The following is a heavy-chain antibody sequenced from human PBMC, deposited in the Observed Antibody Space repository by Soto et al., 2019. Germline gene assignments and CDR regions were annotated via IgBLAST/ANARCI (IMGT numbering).Heavy chain of an antibody. Sequence: PSETLSLSCAVYGGSVSCYYWTWSRQPPGKGLEWIGEINHSGSTNYNPSLKSRVTMSLDTSKNQFSLKLSSVTAADTAVYYCARDSRDYYGMDVWGQGTTVTVSS. D-gene: IGHD2-15*01. CDR2: INHSGST. CDR3: ARDSRDYYGMDV. CDR1: GGSVSCYY. V-gene: IGHV4-34*01. J-gene: IGHJ6*02.